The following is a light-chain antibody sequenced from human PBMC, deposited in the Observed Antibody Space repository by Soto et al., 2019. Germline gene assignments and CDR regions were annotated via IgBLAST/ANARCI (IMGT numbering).Light chain of an antibody. Sequence: DIQMTQYPSSVSASVGDRVTITCRASPGISSWLAWYQQKPGKAPNLLIYAASTLQSGVPSRFSGGGSGTDFTLSISNLQPEDSATYYCQQAASFPFTFGPGTAVHI. CDR3: QQAASFPFT. J-gene: IGKJ3*01. V-gene: IGKV1-12*01. CDR2: AAS. CDR1: PGISSW.